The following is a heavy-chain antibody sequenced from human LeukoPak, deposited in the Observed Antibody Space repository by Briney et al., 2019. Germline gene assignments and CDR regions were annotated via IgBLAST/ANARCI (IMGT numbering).Heavy chain of an antibody. V-gene: IGHV4-59*08. CDR2: IYYSGGT. Sequence: LETLSLNCTVSGGPISSYFWSWILQPPGKGLEWIGYIYYSGGTDYNPSLKSRVTISVDTSKNQFSLQLSSVTAADTAVYYCARHERNGGSYDYWGQGTLVTASS. CDR3: ARHERNGGSYDY. J-gene: IGHJ4*02. D-gene: IGHD3-16*01. CDR1: GGPISSYF.